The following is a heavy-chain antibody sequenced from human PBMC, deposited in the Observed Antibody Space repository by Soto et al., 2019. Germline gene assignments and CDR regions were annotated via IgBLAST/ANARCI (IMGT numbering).Heavy chain of an antibody. Sequence: SETLSLTCTVSGGSISSGGYYWSWIRQHPGKGLEWIGYIYYSGSTYYNPSLKSRVTISVDTSKNQFSLKLSSVTAADTAVYYCARDVGAVAGKDYYYYGMDVWGQGTTVTVSS. CDR3: ARDVGAVAGKDYYYYGMDV. CDR2: IYYSGST. CDR1: GGSISSGGYY. V-gene: IGHV4-31*03. D-gene: IGHD6-19*01. J-gene: IGHJ6*02.